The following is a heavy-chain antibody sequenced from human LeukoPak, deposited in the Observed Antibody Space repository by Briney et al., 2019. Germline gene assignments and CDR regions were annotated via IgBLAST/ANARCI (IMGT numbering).Heavy chain of an antibody. D-gene: IGHD4-23*01. J-gene: IGHJ4*02. Sequence: GGSLRLSCAASGFTFSTYWMHWVRQAPGKGLVWVSRISSDGSIAINADSVEGRFTFPRDNAKNTLYLQMNSLRVEETAVYYCARADYGGNSDFHYWGQGTLVTVSS. CDR2: ISSDGSIA. CDR1: GFTFSTYW. CDR3: ARADYGGNSDFHY. V-gene: IGHV3-74*01.